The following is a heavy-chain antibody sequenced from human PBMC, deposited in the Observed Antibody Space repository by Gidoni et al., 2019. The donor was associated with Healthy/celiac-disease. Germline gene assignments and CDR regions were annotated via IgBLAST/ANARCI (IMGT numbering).Heavy chain of an antibody. CDR2: IWYDGSNK. CDR1: GFTFSSYG. CDR3: ARRSNYDSSSLDY. J-gene: IGHJ4*02. Sequence: QVQLVESGGGVVQPGRSLRLSCAASGFTFSSYGMHWVRQAPGKGLGWVAVIWYDGSNKYYADSVKGRFTISRDNSKNTLYLQMNSLRAEDTAVYYCARRSNYDSSSLDYWGQGTLVTVSS. D-gene: IGHD3-3*01. V-gene: IGHV3-33*01.